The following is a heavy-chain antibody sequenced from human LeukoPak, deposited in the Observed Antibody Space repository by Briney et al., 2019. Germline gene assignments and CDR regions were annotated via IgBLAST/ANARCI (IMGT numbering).Heavy chain of an antibody. J-gene: IGHJ4*02. CDR1: GDSITNNNYH. CDR2: IYHSGSV. V-gene: IGHV4-39*01. CDR3: ARLLGYCAAGNCYFWEYFDY. D-gene: IGHD2-8*02. Sequence: SETLSLTCTVSGDSITNNNYHWGWIRQPPGRGLEWIGTIYHSGSVDYTPSLRSRLTMSVDTSKNQVSLHLTSVTAADTAVYFCARLLGYCAAGNCYFWEYFDYWGQGILVPVSS.